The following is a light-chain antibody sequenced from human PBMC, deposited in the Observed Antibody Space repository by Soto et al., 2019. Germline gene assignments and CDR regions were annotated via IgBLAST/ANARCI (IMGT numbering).Light chain of an antibody. J-gene: IGLJ1*01. V-gene: IGLV3-1*01. CDR3: QACDSSTDV. CDR2: QDN. CDR1: KLGDKY. Sequence: SYELTQPPSVSVSPGQTASVTCSGDKLGDKYTCWYQQKPGQSPVLVIYQDNKRPSGIPERFSGSNSGNTATLTISGTQAMDEADYYCQACDSSTDVFGSGTKVTVL.